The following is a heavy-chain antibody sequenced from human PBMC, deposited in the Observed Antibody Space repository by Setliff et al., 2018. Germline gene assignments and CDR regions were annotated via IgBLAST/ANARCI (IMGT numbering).Heavy chain of an antibody. V-gene: IGHV3-21*01. CDR2: ISPDSIYI. CDR3: ARSPANGGHDAFDI. Sequence: PGGSLRLSCAASGFTFRTFSMHWVRQAPGKGLEWVSSISPDSIYIYYAEWEKGRFTISRDNARNSLYLQMNSLGADDTAVYYCARSPANGGHDAFDIWGQGTMVT. D-gene: IGHD6-25*01. CDR1: GFTFRTFS. J-gene: IGHJ3*02.